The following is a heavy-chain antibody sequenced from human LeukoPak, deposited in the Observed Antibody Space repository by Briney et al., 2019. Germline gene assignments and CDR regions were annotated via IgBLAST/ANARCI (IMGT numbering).Heavy chain of an antibody. CDR2: ISAYNGKT. V-gene: IGHV1-18*01. J-gene: IGHJ4*02. Sequence: ASVTVSCKASGYTFTSYGISWVRQAPGQGLEWMGWISAYNGKTNYAQKLQGIVTMTTDTSTSTAYMELRSLRSDDTAVYYCARVVAAAANYWGQGTLVTVSS. CDR3: ARVVAAAANY. D-gene: IGHD6-13*01. CDR1: GYTFTSYG.